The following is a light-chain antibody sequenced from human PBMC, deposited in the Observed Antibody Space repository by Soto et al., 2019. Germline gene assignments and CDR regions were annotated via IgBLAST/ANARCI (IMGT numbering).Light chain of an antibody. J-gene: IGKJ1*01. CDR3: QQYGSSPRT. V-gene: IGKV3-20*01. Sequence: EIVLTQSPGTLSLSPGEGATLSCRASQSFSSSYLGWYQQKPGQAPRLLIYAASSGATGIPDRFSGSGSGADFTLTISRLEPEDFAVYYCQQYGSSPRTFGQGTKV. CDR1: QSFSSSY. CDR2: AAS.